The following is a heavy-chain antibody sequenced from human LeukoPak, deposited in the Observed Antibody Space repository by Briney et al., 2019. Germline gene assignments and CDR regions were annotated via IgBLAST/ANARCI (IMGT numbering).Heavy chain of an antibody. CDR1: GYTFTSYY. J-gene: IGHJ5*02. CDR2: INPSGGST. V-gene: IGHV1-46*01. CDR3: ARSGYCSGGSCYSGGDWFDP. Sequence: ASVKVSCKASGYTFTSYYMHWVRQAPGQGLEWMGLINPSGGSTSYAQKFQGRVTMTRDTSTSTVYMELSSLRSEDTAVYYCARSGYCSGGSCYSGGDWFDPWGQGTLVTVSS. D-gene: IGHD2-15*01.